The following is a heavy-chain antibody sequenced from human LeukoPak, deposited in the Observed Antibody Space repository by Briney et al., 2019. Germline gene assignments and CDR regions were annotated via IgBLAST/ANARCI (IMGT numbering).Heavy chain of an antibody. Sequence: SETLSLTCAVYGGSFSGYYWSWIRQPPGKGLEWIGEINHSGSTNYNTSLKSRVTISVDTSKNQFSLKLSSVTAADTAVYYCARLALPMRSSGRDYWGQGTLVTVSS. J-gene: IGHJ4*02. V-gene: IGHV4-34*01. CDR1: GGSFSGYY. CDR3: ARLALPMRSSGRDY. CDR2: INHSGST. D-gene: IGHD6-19*01.